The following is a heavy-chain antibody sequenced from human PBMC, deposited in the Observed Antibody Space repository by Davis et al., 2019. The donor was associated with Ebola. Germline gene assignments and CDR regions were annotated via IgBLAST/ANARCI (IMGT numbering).Heavy chain of an antibody. CDR2: ISGSGGST. V-gene: IGHV3-23*01. CDR3: AKAPLRYSSGWYFDY. CDR1: GFTFSSYA. D-gene: IGHD6-19*01. J-gene: IGHJ4*02. Sequence: GESLKISCAASGFTFSSYAMSWVRQAPGKGLEWVSAISGSGGSTYYADSVKGRFTISRDNSKNTLYLQMNSLRAEDTAVYYCAKAPLRYSSGWYFDYWGQGTLVTVSS.